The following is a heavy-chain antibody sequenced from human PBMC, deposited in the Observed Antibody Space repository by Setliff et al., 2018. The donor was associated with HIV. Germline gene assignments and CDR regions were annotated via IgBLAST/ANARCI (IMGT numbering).Heavy chain of an antibody. D-gene: IGHD2-2*01. J-gene: IGHJ4*02. Sequence: SGPTLVNPTQTLTLTCTFSGFPLSTSGVGVGWIRQPPGKALEWLALIYWDDDKGYSPSLKNRLTITKDTSRNQVVLTMTNVDPVDTATYFCVHTNIVVVPVAIPSYLDYWGQGTLVTVSS. CDR1: GFPLSTSGVG. CDR3: VHTNIVVVPVAIPSYLDY. V-gene: IGHV2-5*02. CDR2: IYWDDDK.